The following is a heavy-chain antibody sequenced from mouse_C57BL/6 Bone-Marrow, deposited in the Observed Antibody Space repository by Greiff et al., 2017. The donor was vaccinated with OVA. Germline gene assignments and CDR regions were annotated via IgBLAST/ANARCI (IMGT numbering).Heavy chain of an antibody. CDR2: IDPETGDT. Sequence: VQLKESGAELVRPGASVKLSCTASGFNIKDDYMHWVKQRPEQGLEWIGWIDPETGDTEYASKFQGKATITADTSSNTAYLQLSSLTSEDTAVYYCTPRGPWFAYWGQGTLVTVSA. V-gene: IGHV14-4*01. CDR1: GFNIKDDY. J-gene: IGHJ3*01. CDR3: TPRGPWFAY.